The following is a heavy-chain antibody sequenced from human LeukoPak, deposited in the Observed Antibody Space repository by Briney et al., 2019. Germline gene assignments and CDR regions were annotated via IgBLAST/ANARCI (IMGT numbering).Heavy chain of an antibody. CDR1: GFTFSTYS. CDR2: IKTDGRST. V-gene: IGHV3-74*01. J-gene: IGHJ4*02. Sequence: AGSLRLSCAAPGFTFSTYSMNWVRQAPGKGLVWVSRIKTDGRSTSYADSVKGRFTISRDNAKNTLYLQMNSLRAEDTAVYYCARDGGGLGYWGQGTLVTVSS. CDR3: ARDGGGLGY. D-gene: IGHD3-16*01.